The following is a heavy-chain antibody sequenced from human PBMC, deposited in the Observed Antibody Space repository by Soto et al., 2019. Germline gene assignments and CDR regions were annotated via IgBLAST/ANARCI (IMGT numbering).Heavy chain of an antibody. V-gene: IGHV3-33*01. CDR1: GFTFSSYG. Sequence: GGSLRLSCAASGFTFSSYGMHWVRQAPGKGLEWVAVIWYDGSNKYYADSVKGRFTISRDNSKNTLYLQMNGLRAEDTAVYYCAREEGQYYDSSGYLDYWGQGTLVTVSS. CDR3: AREEGQYYDSSGYLDY. J-gene: IGHJ4*02. D-gene: IGHD3-22*01. CDR2: IWYDGSNK.